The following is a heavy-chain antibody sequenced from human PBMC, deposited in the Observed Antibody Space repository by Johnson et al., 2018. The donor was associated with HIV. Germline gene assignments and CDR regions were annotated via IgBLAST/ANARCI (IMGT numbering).Heavy chain of an antibody. D-gene: IGHD3-10*01. Sequence: QVQLVESGGGVVQPGRSLRLSCVASGFTLSSYAIHWVRQAPGKGLEWVAVISYDGSNKYHADAVKGRCTISRDNAKNSMYLQMNSLRDEDTAVYYCARGFYVSGLDDAFDIWGQGTMVTVSS. CDR2: ISYDGSNK. CDR3: ARGFYVSGLDDAFDI. J-gene: IGHJ3*02. V-gene: IGHV3-30*04. CDR1: GFTLSSYA.